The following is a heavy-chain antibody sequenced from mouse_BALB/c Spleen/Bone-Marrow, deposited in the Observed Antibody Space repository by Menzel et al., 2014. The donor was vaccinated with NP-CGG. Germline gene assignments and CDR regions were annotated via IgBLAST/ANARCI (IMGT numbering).Heavy chain of an antibody. CDR3: ARYWDAY. CDR2: IDPRTAYT. V-gene: IGHV1-7*01. D-gene: IGHD4-1*01. CDR1: DYTFTSYW. Sequence: VQLQQSGAELAKPGASVKMSCKVSDYTFTSYWIHWVKQRPGQGLEWIGYIDPRTAYTEHSQKFKDKATLTADKSSSTAYMQLSSLTSEDSAVYYCARYWDAYWGQGTLVTVSA. J-gene: IGHJ3*01.